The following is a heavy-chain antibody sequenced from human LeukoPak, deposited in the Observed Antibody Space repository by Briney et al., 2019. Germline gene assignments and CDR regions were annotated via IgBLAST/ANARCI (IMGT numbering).Heavy chain of an antibody. CDR1: GFTFSSYR. Sequence: PGGSLRLSCAASGFTFSSYRMNWVRQAPGKGLEWVSSISSSSSYIYYADSVKGRFTISRDNTKNSLYLQMHSLRAEDTAVYYCARLNRGVGMYRYYFDYWGHGSLVTVSS. V-gene: IGHV3-21*01. J-gene: IGHJ4*01. CDR3: ARLNRGVGMYRYYFDY. D-gene: IGHD3-10*01. CDR2: ISSSSSYI.